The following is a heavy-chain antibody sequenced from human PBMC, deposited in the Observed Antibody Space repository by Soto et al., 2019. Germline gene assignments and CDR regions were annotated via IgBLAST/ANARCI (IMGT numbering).Heavy chain of an antibody. CDR1: GYTFTSYG. CDR2: ISAYNGNT. J-gene: IGHJ6*02. D-gene: IGHD5-18*01. Sequence: QVQLVQSGAEVKKPGASVKVSCKASGYTFTSYGISWVRQAPGQGLEWMGWISAYNGNTNYEQKLQGRVTMTTDTSTRKAYMELRSRRSDDTTVYYGARDLHSYGYLDVWGQGTTVTVSS. V-gene: IGHV1-18*01. CDR3: ARDLHSYGYLDV.